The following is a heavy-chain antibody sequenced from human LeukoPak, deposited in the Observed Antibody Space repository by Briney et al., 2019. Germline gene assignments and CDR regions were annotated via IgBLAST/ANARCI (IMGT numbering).Heavy chain of an antibody. CDR1: GYSFTSYW. CDR2: IYPGDSDT. Sequence: GESLKISCKGSGYSFTSYWIGWVRQMPGKGLEWMGIIYPGDSDTRYSPSFQGQVTTSADKSISTAYLQWSSLKASDTAMYYCARRGKYSSSWPPYYYYGMDVWGKGTTVTVSS. CDR3: ARRGKYSSSWPPYYYYGMDV. V-gene: IGHV5-51*01. D-gene: IGHD6-13*01. J-gene: IGHJ6*04.